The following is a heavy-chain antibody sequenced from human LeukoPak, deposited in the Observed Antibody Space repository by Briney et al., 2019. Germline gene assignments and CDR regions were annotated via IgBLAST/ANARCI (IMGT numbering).Heavy chain of an antibody. V-gene: IGHV4-59*03. CDR3: ASFRMTTVTTYDAFDI. J-gene: IGHJ3*02. CDR2: IYYSGST. D-gene: IGHD4-11*01. Sequence: SETLSLTRTVSGGSISSYYWNWIRQPPGKGLQWIGYIYYSGSTNYNPSLKSRVSISVDTSKNQFSLKLSSVTAADTAVYYCASFRMTTVTTYDAFDIWGQGTMVTVSS. CDR1: GGSISSYY.